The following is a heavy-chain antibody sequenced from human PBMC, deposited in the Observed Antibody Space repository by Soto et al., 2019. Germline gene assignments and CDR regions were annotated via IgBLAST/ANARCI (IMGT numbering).Heavy chain of an antibody. D-gene: IGHD2-2*01. CDR3: ARGYEPGGYYYYGMDV. Sequence: GGSLRLSCAASGFTFSSYAMHWVRQAPGKGLEWVAVISYDGSNKYYADSVKGRFTISRDNSKKTLYLQMNSLRAEDTAVYYCARGYEPGGYYYYGMDVWGQGTTVTVSS. V-gene: IGHV3-30-3*01. CDR2: ISYDGSNK. J-gene: IGHJ6*02. CDR1: GFTFSSYA.